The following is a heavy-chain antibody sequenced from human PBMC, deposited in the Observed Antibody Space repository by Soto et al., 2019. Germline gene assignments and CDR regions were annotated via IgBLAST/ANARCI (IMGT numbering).Heavy chain of an antibody. D-gene: IGHD3-3*01. V-gene: IGHV4-30-4*01. J-gene: IGHJ5*02. CDR2: IYYSGST. CDR1: GGSLSSGDYY. CDR3: ARETLDLEWLPPNWFDP. Sequence: SETLSLTCTVSGGSLSSGDYYWSWIRQPPGKVLEWIGYIYYSGSTYYNPSLKSRVTISVDTSKNQFSLKLSSVTAADTAVYYCARETLDLEWLPPNWFDPWGKGTLVTVCS.